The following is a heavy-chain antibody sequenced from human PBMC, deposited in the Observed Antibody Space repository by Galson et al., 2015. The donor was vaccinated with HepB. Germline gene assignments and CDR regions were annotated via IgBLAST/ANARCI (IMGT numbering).Heavy chain of an antibody. CDR2: ISYDGSNK. D-gene: IGHD1-26*01. Sequence: SLRLSCAASGFTFSSYGMHWVRQAPGKGLEWVAVISYDGSNKYYADSVKGRFTISRDNSKNTLYLQMNSLRAEDTAVYYCAKVVSGSYYDRAAGGSLDYWGQGTLVTVSS. CDR3: AKVVSGSYYDRAAGGSLDY. V-gene: IGHV3-30*18. J-gene: IGHJ4*02. CDR1: GFTFSSYG.